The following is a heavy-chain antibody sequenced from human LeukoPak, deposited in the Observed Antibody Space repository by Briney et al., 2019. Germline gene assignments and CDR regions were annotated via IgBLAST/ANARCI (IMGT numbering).Heavy chain of an antibody. D-gene: IGHD2-21*01. CDR2: SSHTGDIT. J-gene: IGHJ4*02. CDR1: GGSFSGNY. Sequence: SENLSLTYAVYGGSFSGNYWTLIRQTPGKGLEWIGESSHTGDITGYNPSLKGRATISVDSSKNQFSLKLTSVTAADTGVYYCARVPDFIARPCDSWGPGTLVTVSS. V-gene: IGHV4-34*01. CDR3: ARVPDFIARPCDS.